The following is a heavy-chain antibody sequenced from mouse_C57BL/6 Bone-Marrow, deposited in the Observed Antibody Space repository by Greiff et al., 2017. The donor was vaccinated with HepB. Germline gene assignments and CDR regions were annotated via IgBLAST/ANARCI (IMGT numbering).Heavy chain of an antibody. J-gene: IGHJ4*01. V-gene: IGHV1-20*01. Sequence: DVQLQESGPELVKPGDSVKISCKASGYSFTGYFMNWVMQSHGKSLEWIGRINPYNGDTFYNQKFKGKATLTVDKSSSTAHMELRSLTSEDSAVYYCARYLWPYYYAMDYWGQGTSVTVSS. D-gene: IGHD1-1*02. CDR1: GYSFTGYF. CDR2: INPYNGDT. CDR3: ARYLWPYYYAMDY.